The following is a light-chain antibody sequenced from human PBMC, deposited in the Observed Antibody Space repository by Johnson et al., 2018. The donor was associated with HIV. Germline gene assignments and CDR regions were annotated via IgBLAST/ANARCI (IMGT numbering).Light chain of an antibody. V-gene: IGLV1-51*01. CDR3: GTWDTSLSAGGV. Sequence: QSVLTQPPSVSAAPGQKVTISCSGSSSNIGNNYVSWYQQVPGTAPKLLIYDNDERPSGIPDRFSSSKSGTSATLGITGLQTGDEADYYSGTWDTSLSAGGVFGTGTKVTVL. J-gene: IGLJ1*01. CDR1: SSNIGNNY. CDR2: DND.